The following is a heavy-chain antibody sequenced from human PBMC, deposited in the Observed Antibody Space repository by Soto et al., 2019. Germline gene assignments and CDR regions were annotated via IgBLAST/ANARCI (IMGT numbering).Heavy chain of an antibody. Sequence: PSETLSLTCSVSGVSITGSYWSWIRQPPRKTLEWIGYVYHSGTTTYNPSLKSRVSISVDASKNQFSLRLTSVIAADTAVYYCARDMPYGAGSLDGCDSWGQGILVTVSS. CDR2: VYHSGTT. D-gene: IGHD1-26*01. CDR1: GVSITGSY. CDR3: ARDMPYGAGSLDGCDS. J-gene: IGHJ5*01. V-gene: IGHV4-59*01.